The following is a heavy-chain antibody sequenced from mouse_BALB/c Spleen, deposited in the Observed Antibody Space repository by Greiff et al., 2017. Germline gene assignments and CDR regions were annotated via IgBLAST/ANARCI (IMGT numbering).Heavy chain of an antibody. J-gene: IGHJ3*01. CDR3: ARDTYYGSEAY. V-gene: IGHV5-9-4*01. CDR2: ISSGGSYT. D-gene: IGHD1-1*01. Sequence: EVQVVESGGGLVKPGGSLKLSCAASGFTFSSYAMSWVRQSPEKRLEWVAEISSGGSYTYYPDTVTGRFTISRDNAKNTLYLEMSSLRSEDTAMYYCARDTYYGSEAYWGQGTLVTVSA. CDR1: GFTFSSYA.